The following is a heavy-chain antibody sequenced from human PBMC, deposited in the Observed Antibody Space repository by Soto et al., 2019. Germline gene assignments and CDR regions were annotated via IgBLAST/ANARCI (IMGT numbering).Heavy chain of an antibody. J-gene: IGHJ5*02. CDR3: AKAQKIVVVIKDWFDP. CDR1: GFTFSSYA. D-gene: IGHD3-22*01. Sequence: GSLRLSCAASGFTFSSYAMSWVRQAPGRGLEWVSGISGSGGSTYYADSVKGRFTISRDNSKNTLYLQMNSLRAEDTAVYYCAKAQKIVVVIKDWFDPWGQGTLVTVSS. CDR2: ISGSGGST. V-gene: IGHV3-23*01.